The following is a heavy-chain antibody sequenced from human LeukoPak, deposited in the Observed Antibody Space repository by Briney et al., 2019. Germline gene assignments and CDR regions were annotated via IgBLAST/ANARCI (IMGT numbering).Heavy chain of an antibody. J-gene: IGHJ5*02. CDR2: INPNSGGT. V-gene: IGHV1-2*02. Sequence: ASVKVSRKASGYTFTGYYMHWVRQAPGQGLEWMGWINPNSGGTNYAQKFQGRVTMTRDTSISTAYMELSRLRSDDTAVYYCAASVADPRNWFDPWGQGTLVTVSS. CDR1: GYTFTGYY. D-gene: IGHD6-19*01. CDR3: AASVADPRNWFDP.